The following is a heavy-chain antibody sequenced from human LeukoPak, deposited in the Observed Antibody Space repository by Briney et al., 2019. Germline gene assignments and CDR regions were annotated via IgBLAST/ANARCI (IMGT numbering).Heavy chain of an antibody. CDR2: IHHGGSS. V-gene: IGHV4-4*02. D-gene: IGHD1-26*01. J-gene: IGHJ6*02. Sequence: PSETLSLTCAVSADSISSSKWWSWVRQAPGKGLEWIGEIHHGGSSNYNPSLKSRVTISIDKSKNQFSLKMSSVTAADTAVYYCARSRDTTSYYGMDVWGQGTTVSVSS. CDR1: ADSISSSKW. CDR3: ARSRDTTSYYGMDV.